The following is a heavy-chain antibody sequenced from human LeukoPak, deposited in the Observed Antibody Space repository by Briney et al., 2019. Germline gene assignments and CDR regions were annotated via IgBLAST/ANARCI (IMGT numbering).Heavy chain of an antibody. CDR2: ISSSGSTI. D-gene: IGHD2-21*01. J-gene: IGHJ6*03. CDR3: ARVQPQHGGERQYYYYMDV. CDR1: GFTFSDYC. Sequence: GGSLRLSCAASGFTFSDYCMSWIRQAPGKGLEWVSYISSSGSTIYYADSVKGRFTISRDNAKNSLYLQMNSLRAEDTAVYYCARVQPQHGGERQYYYYMDVWGKGTTVTVSS. V-gene: IGHV3-11*01.